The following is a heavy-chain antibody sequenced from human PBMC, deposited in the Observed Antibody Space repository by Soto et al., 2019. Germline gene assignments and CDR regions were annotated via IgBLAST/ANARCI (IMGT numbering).Heavy chain of an antibody. V-gene: IGHV1-18*01. Sequence: ASVKVSCKASGYTFTSYGISWVRQAPGQGLEWMGWISAYNGNTNYAQKLQGRVTMTTDTSTSTAYMELRSLRSDDTAVYYCARFFSFLFYFFWCGYYPRNNWFDPWGQGTLVTVSS. CDR2: ISAYNGNT. D-gene: IGHD3-3*01. CDR1: GYTFTSYG. CDR3: ARFFSFLFYFFWCGYYPRNNWFDP. J-gene: IGHJ5*02.